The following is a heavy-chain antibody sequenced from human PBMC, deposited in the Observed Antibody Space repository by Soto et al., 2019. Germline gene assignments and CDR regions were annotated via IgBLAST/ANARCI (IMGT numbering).Heavy chain of an antibody. CDR2: ISAYNGNT. Sequence: WASVKVSCKASGYTFTSYGISWVRQAPGQGLEWMGWISAYNGNTNYAQKLQGRVTMTTDTSTSTAYMELRSLRSDDTAVYYCARASYGSGSYSGYYYYGMDVWGQGTTVTVSS. CDR1: GYTFTSYG. V-gene: IGHV1-18*01. D-gene: IGHD3-10*01. CDR3: ARASYGSGSYSGYYYYGMDV. J-gene: IGHJ6*02.